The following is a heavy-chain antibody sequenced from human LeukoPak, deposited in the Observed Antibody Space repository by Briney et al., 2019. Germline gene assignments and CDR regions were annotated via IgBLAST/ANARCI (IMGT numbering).Heavy chain of an antibody. CDR2: IYYSGST. CDR3: ARGLWDSTGFDY. V-gene: IGHV4-31*03. Sequence: SETLSLTCTVSGGSISSGGYYWSWIRQHPGKGLEWIGYIYYSGSTYYNPSLKSRVTISVNTSKNQFSLKLSSVTAADTAVYYCARGLWDSTGFDYWGQGTLVTVSS. D-gene: IGHD2/OR15-2a*01. J-gene: IGHJ4*02. CDR1: GGSISSGGYY.